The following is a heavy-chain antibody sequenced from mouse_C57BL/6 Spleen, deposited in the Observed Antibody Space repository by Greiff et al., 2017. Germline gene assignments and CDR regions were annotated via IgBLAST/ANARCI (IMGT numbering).Heavy chain of an antibody. CDR2: IDPEDGET. J-gene: IGHJ1*03. CDR1: GFNIKDYY. D-gene: IGHD2-4*01. Sequence: EVQLVESGAELVKPGASVKLSCTASGFNIKDYYMHWVKQRPEQGLEWIGRIDPEDGETKYAPKFQGKATITADTSSNTAYLQLSSLTSEDTAVYYCAPDYDYDVGYFDVWGTGTTVTVSS. V-gene: IGHV14-2*01. CDR3: APDYDYDVGYFDV.